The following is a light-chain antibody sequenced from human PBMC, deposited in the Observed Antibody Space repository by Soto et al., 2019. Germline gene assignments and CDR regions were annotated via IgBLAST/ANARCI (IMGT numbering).Light chain of an antibody. CDR1: SSDVGAHNY. V-gene: IGLV2-8*01. CDR2: DVN. CDR3: SSYAGGNNWV. Sequence: QSVLTQPPSASGSPGQSLTISRTGTSSDVGAHNYVSWYQQNPGKAPKLMLYDVNKRPSGVPDRFSGSKSGNTASLTVSGLQAEDEADYYCSSYAGGNNWVFGGGTKVTVL. J-gene: IGLJ3*02.